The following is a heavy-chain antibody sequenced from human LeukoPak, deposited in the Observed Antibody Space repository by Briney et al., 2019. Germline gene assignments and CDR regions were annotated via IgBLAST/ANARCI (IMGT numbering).Heavy chain of an antibody. Sequence: ASVKVSCRASGYTVTSYYMQWGRQAPGQGLEWVGIINPSDGSTSSAQKFQGRVTMTRDMSTSTVYMELSSLRSEDTAVYYCEVVPNYWGQGTLVTVSS. CDR2: INPSDGST. V-gene: IGHV1-46*01. CDR3: EVVPNY. J-gene: IGHJ4*02. CDR1: GYTVTSYY. D-gene: IGHD3-22*01.